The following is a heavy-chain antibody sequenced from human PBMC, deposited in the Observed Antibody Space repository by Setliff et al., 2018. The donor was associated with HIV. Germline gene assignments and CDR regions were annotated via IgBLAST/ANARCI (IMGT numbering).Heavy chain of an antibody. D-gene: IGHD3-22*01. CDR2: IVPVFGIG. CDR3: AAGLNYYDRSGLGA. Sequence: ASVKVSCKISGYTLTELSIHWVRQAPGQGLEWMGGIVPVFGIGRSPQKFQGRVIITADESTSTAYMELSSLTSGDTAVYYCAAGLNYYDRSGLGAWGQGTLVTVSS. CDR1: GYTLTELS. J-gene: IGHJ5*02. V-gene: IGHV1-24*01.